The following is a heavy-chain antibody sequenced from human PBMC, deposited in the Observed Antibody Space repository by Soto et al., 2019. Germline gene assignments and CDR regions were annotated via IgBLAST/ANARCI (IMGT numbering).Heavy chain of an antibody. D-gene: IGHD6-6*01. CDR2: IIPVSGVP. V-gene: IGHV1-69*13. CDR3: ATSSVAARPKGGYYYADV. CDR1: GGTFSYSA. Sequence: GASVKVSCKASGGTFSYSAISWVRQAPGQGLEWMGGIIPVSGVPNNAQEFQGRVSITADESTATAYLQLSSLRPDDTAVYYCATSSVAARPKGGYYYADVWGQGTTVTVSS. J-gene: IGHJ6*02.